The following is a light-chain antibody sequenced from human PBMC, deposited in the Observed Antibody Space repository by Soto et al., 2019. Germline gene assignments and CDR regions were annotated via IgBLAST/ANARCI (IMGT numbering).Light chain of an antibody. V-gene: IGKV3-11*01. CDR1: QRVSSY. Sequence: PGERATLSCRASQRVSSYLAWYQQKPGQAPRLLIYDASNRATGIPARFSGSGSGTDFTLTISSLEPEDFAVYYCQQRSNWPPKYTFGQGTKLEIK. J-gene: IGKJ2*01. CDR3: QQRSNWPPKYT. CDR2: DAS.